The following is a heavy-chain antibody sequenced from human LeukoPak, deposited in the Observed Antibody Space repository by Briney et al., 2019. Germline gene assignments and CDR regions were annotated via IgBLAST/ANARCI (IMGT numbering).Heavy chain of an antibody. V-gene: IGHV3-33*01. CDR1: GFTFSSYG. CDR2: IWYDGSNK. Sequence: GGSLRLSCAASGFTFSSYGMHWARQAPGKGLEWVAVIWYDGSNKYYADSVKGRFTISRDNSKNTLYLQMNSLRAEDTAVYYCARGPLPIQQQLVRGGGAYYYFDYWGQGTLVTVSS. D-gene: IGHD6-13*01. CDR3: ARGPLPIQQQLVRGGGAYYYFDY. J-gene: IGHJ4*02.